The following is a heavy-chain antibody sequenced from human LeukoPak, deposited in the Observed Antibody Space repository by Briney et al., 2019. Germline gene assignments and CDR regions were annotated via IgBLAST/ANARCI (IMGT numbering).Heavy chain of an antibody. CDR3: ERLWGYNGYAPYGMDV. CDR1: GLTFSSYAM. D-gene: IGHD5-12*01. J-gene: IGHJ6*02. Sequence: GSLRLSCAASGLTFSSYAMSWVRQAPGKGLEWIGEIYHSGSTNYNPSLKSRVTISLDKSTNQFSLKLSSVTAADTAVYYCERLWGYNGYAPYGMDVWGQGTTVTVSS. CDR2: IYHSGST. V-gene: IGHV4-4*02.